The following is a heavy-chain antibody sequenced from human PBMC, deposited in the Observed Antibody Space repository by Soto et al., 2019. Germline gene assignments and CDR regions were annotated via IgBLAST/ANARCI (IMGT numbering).Heavy chain of an antibody. CDR2: IFYSGTT. J-gene: IGHJ3*02. D-gene: IGHD3-10*01. V-gene: IGHV4-31*03. CDR3: AKVRGHAFDI. CDR1: GVSINSGDYY. Sequence: QVQLQESGPGLVKPSQTLSLNCSVSGVSINSGDYYWSWIRQHAGQGLEWIGYIFYSGTTFYNPSLKSRVTISIDVSIHQFSLEMSSVTAADRAVYYCAKVRGHAFDIRGQGTMVTVSS.